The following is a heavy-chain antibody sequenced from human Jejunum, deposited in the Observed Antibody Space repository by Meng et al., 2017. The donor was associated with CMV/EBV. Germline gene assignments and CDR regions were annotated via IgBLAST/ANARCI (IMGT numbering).Heavy chain of an antibody. Sequence: IISRSCCCGWLLHPPGQRLGCFLGSYYIGTTYYTPTLQSRITISVDTSKNHFSQKVNSVTAAYTTVYYCARSFWSGYYQVSPPFDYWGQGTLVTVSS. D-gene: IGHD3-3*01. CDR3: ARSFWSGYYQVSPPFDY. J-gene: IGHJ4*02. CDR1: IISRSCC. V-gene: IGHV4-39*02. CDR2: SYYIGTT.